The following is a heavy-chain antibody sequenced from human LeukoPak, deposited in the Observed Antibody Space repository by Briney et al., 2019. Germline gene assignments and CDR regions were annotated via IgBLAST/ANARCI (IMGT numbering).Heavy chain of an antibody. V-gene: IGHV3-23*01. D-gene: IGHD3-22*01. CDR2: ISGSGGST. CDR1: GFTFSSYA. CDR3: AKDQGGYYYPDAFDI. J-gene: IGHJ3*02. Sequence: PGGSLRLSCAVSGFTFSSYAMSWVRQAPGKGLEWVSAISGSGGSTYCADSVKGRFTISRDNSKNTLYLQMNSLRAEDTAVYYCAKDQGGYYYPDAFDIWGQGTMVTVSS.